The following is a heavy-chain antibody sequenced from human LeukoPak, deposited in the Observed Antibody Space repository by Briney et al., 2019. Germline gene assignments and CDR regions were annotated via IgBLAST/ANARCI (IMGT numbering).Heavy chain of an antibody. J-gene: IGHJ4*02. CDR3: ARGQKETFTIFGVVIMMPLDY. V-gene: IGHV3-21*01. CDR1: GFTFSSYS. D-gene: IGHD3-3*01. Sequence: GGSLRLSCAASGFTFSSYSLNWVRQAPGKGLEWVSSISSSSGYIYYADSVKGRFTISRDNAKHSLYLQMNSLRAEDTALYYCARGQKETFTIFGVVIMMPLDYWGQGILVTVSS. CDR2: ISSSSGYI.